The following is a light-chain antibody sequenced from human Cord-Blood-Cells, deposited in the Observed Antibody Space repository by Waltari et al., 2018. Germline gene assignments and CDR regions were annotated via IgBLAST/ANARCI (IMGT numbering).Light chain of an antibody. J-gene: IGKJ3*01. CDR3: QQRSNWIFT. CDR1: QSVSSY. Sequence: EIVLTQSPATLSLSPGERATLSCRASQSVSSYLAWYQQKPGQAPRLLIYDASNRATGIPARFSGSGSGTDFTLTIRSLEPEDCAVYYCQQRSNWIFTFGPGTKVDIK. V-gene: IGKV3-11*01. CDR2: DAS.